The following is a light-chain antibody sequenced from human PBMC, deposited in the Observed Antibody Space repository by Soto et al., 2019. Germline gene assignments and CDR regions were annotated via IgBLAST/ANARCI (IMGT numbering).Light chain of an antibody. Sequence: QSALTQPASVSGSPGQSIAISCTGTSSDVGGYNCVSWYQHHPGKAPTLMLYDVSDRPSGVSYRFSGSKSGNTASLTISGLQAVDEADYYCSSYTSSSTNVFGTGTKVTVL. CDR3: SSYTSSSTNV. V-gene: IGLV2-14*03. J-gene: IGLJ1*01. CDR2: DVS. CDR1: SSDVGGYNC.